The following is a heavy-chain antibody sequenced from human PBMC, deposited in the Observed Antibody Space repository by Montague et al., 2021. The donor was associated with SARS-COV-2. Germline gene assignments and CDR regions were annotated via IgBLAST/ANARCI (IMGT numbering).Heavy chain of an antibody. CDR3: ARGGGSGYRYYFDY. CDR1: GGSISSYY. Sequence: SETLSLTCTVSGGSISSYYWNWSWKRQGKGLGRKWISYNNGRSNNNHSPTRQITISVDTSKTKFSLKLSSVTAAATAVYYCARGGGSGYRYYFDYWGQGTLVTVSS. J-gene: IGHJ4*02. D-gene: IGHD3-22*01. CDR2: SYNNGRS. V-gene: IGHV4-59*01.